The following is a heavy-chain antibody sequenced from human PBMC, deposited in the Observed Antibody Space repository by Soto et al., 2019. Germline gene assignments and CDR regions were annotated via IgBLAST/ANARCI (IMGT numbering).Heavy chain of an antibody. CDR1: GFSLSTNEVG. D-gene: IGHD5-12*01. V-gene: IGHV2-5*01. Sequence: QITLKESGPTLMKPTQTLTLTCTFSGFSLSTNEVGVGWIRQPPGKALEWLALIYWNDDARYSPSLKNRLTITKDTYKNQVVLTMTNRDPVDTATYYCIHDGKLGYTGYDRFDYWGQGTLGTVSS. CDR2: IYWNDDA. J-gene: IGHJ4*02. CDR3: IHDGKLGYTGYDRFDY.